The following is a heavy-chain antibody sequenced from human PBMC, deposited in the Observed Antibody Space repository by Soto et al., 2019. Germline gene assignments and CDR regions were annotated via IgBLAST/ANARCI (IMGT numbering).Heavy chain of an antibody. CDR3: AKVGGVYRSGRSYFDY. V-gene: IGHV3-23*01. CDR2: ISGSGGST. CDR1: GFTFSSYA. Sequence: EVQLLESGGGLVQPGGSLRLCCAASGFTFSSYAMSWVRQAPGKGLEWVSAISGSGGSTYYADSVKGRFTISRDNSKNTLYLQMNSLSAEDTAVYYCAKVGGVYRSGRSYFDYWGQGTLVTVSS. D-gene: IGHD3-10*01. J-gene: IGHJ4*02.